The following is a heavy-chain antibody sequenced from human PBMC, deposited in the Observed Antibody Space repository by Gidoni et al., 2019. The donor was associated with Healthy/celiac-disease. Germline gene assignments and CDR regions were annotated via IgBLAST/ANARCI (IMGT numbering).Heavy chain of an antibody. V-gene: IGHV4-39*01. J-gene: IGHJ5*02. Sequence: QLQLQESGPGLVKPSETLSLTCTVSGVSTSSSSYYWGWIRQPPGKGLEWIGSIYYSGSTYYNPSLKSRVTISVDTSKNQFSLKLSSVTAADTAVYYCARSAMVRGATWGQGTLVTVSS. CDR3: ARSAMVRGAT. CDR1: GVSTSSSSYY. D-gene: IGHD3-10*01. CDR2: IYYSGST.